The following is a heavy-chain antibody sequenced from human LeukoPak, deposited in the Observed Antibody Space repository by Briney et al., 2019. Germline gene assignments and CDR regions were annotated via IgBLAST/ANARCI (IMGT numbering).Heavy chain of an antibody. CDR2: IDSGGST. CDR3: AKGGKWDVTPFDY. J-gene: IGHJ4*02. Sequence: PGGSLRLSCAASGFTVSSNHMSWVRQAPGKGLEWVSVIDSGGSTYHADSVKGRFTISRDNSKNTLYLQVNSLRAEDTAVYYCAKGGKWDVTPFDYWGQGTLVTVSS. D-gene: IGHD1-26*01. V-gene: IGHV3-53*01. CDR1: GFTVSSNH.